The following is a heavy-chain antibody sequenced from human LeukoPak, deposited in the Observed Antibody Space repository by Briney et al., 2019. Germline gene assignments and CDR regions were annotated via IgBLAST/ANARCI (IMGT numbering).Heavy chain of an antibody. CDR2: IWYDGSNK. D-gene: IGHD3-10*01. J-gene: IGHJ6*02. Sequence: PGRSLRLSCAASGFTFSSYGMHWVRQAPGKGLEWVAVIWYDGSNKYYADSVKGRFTISRDNSKNTLYLQMNSLRAEDTALYYCVKGDYGSGTHKTFYYGMDVWGQGTTVTVSS. V-gene: IGHV3-33*06. CDR1: GFTFSSYG. CDR3: VKGDYGSGTHKTFYYGMDV.